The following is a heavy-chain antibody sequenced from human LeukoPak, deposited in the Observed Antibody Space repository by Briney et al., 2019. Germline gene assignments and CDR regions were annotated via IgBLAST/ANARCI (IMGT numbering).Heavy chain of an antibody. CDR2: IDPSDGST. CDR1: AYTFTSYY. V-gene: IGHV1-46*01. J-gene: IGHJ4*02. Sequence: ASVKVSCKASAYTFTSYYMHWVRQAPGQGLEWMGIIDPSDGSTIYAQKFQGRVTMTRDMSTSTVYMQLSSLTSEDTAIYYCARGGHGTSVAVAGTGDFWGQGTLDTVSS. CDR3: ARGGHGTSVAVAGTGDF. D-gene: IGHD6-19*01.